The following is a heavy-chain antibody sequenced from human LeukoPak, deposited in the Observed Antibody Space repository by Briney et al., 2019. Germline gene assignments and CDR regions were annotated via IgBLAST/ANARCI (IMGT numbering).Heavy chain of an antibody. Sequence: PSETLSLTCAVSGGSISSGGYSWSWIRQPPGKGLEWIGYIYHSGSTYYNPSLKSRVTISVDTSKNQFSLKLSSVTAADTAVYYCARGTAPSGHCFDYWDQGTLVTVSS. D-gene: IGHD6-13*01. V-gene: IGHV4-30-2*02. J-gene: IGHJ4*02. CDR1: GGSISSGGYS. CDR2: IYHSGST. CDR3: ARGTAPSGHCFDY.